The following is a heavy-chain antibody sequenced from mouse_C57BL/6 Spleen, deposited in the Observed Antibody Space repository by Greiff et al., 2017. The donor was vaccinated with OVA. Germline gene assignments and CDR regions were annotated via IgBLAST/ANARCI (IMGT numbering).Heavy chain of an antibody. CDR1: GFNIKDYY. CDR2: IDPEDGET. CDR3: AMGNDYDGGAWFAY. J-gene: IGHJ3*01. V-gene: IGHV14-2*01. Sequence: VQLKQSGAELVKPGASVKLSCTASGFNIKDYYMHWVKQRTEQGLEWIGRIDPEDGETKYAPKFQCKATITADTSSNTAYLQLSSLTSEDTAVYYWAMGNDYDGGAWFAYWGQGTLVTVSA. D-gene: IGHD2-4*01.